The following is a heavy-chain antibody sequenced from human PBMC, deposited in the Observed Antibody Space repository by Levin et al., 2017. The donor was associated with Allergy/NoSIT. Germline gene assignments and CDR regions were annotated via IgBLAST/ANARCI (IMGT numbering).Heavy chain of an antibody. CDR1: GFTVSSNY. Sequence: LKISCAASGFTVSSNYMSWVRQAPGKGLEWVSFLSLFVLPSSAASFPGRFTISRDNSKNTLYLQMNSLRAEDTAVYYCASIATIFGGPGWFDPWGQGTLVTVSS. CDR2: LSLFVLP. J-gene: IGHJ5*02. CDR3: ASIATIFGGPGWFDP. V-gene: IGHV3-66*01. D-gene: IGHD3-3*01.